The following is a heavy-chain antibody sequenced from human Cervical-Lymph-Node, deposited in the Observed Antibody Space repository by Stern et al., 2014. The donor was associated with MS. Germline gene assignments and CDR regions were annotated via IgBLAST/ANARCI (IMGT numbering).Heavy chain of an antibody. CDR2: VNPIGDGA. CDR3: ASGTGSKRPTGNY. CDR1: GYTFSSHY. Sequence: QVQLVESGAEVKKPGASVKVSCTASGYTFSSHYMHWVRQAPGQGLEWEGVVNPIGDGANYAPTFQGRVTMTRDTSTLTVCMTRISLRSEDTAVYYCASGTGSKRPTGNYWGQGTLVTVSS. V-gene: IGHV1-46*01. D-gene: IGHD3/OR15-3a*01. J-gene: IGHJ4*02.